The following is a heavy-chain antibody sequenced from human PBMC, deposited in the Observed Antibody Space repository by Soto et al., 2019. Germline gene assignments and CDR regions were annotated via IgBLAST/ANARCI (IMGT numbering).Heavy chain of an antibody. Sequence: HPGGSLRLSCAASGFTFSSYAIHWVRQAPGKGLEWVAVISYHGNNKYYANSVEGRFTISRDNSENALYLQMNSLRPEDTAIYYCWEPTYYFDYWGQGTQVTVSS. CDR3: WEPTYYFDY. V-gene: IGHV3-30*03. J-gene: IGHJ4*02. CDR2: ISYHGNNK. D-gene: IGHD1-26*01. CDR1: GFTFSSYA.